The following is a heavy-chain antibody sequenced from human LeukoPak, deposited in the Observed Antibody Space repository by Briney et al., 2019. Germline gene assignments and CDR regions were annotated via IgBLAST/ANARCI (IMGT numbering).Heavy chain of an antibody. CDR1: GFTFSSYG. Sequence: PGGSLRLSCAASGFTFSSYGMHWVRQAPGKGLEWVAVIWYDGSNKYYADSVKGRFTISRDNSKNTLYLQMNSLRAEDTAVYYCARMEKFYYGSGGFSPPLMDVWGQGTTVIVPS. CDR2: IWYDGSNK. J-gene: IGHJ6*02. D-gene: IGHD3-10*01. CDR3: ARMEKFYYGSGGFSPPLMDV. V-gene: IGHV3-33*01.